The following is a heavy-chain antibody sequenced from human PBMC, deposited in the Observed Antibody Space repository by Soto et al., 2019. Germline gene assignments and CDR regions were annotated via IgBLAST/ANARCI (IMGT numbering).Heavy chain of an antibody. J-gene: IGHJ2*01. V-gene: IGHV3-9*01. CDR3: AKDRYGGDYWYFDL. D-gene: IGHD2-21*01. Sequence: EVQLVESGGGLVQPGRSLRLSCAASGFTFDDYAMHWVRQAPGKGLEWVSGISWNSGSIGYADSVKGRFTISRDNAKNSLYLQMNSLRAEDTALYYCAKDRYGGDYWYFDLWGRGTLVTVSS. CDR2: ISWNSGSI. CDR1: GFTFDDYA.